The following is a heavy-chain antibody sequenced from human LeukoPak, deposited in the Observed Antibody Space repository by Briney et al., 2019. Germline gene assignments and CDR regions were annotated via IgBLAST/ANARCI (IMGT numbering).Heavy chain of an antibody. V-gene: IGHV3-49*03. J-gene: IGHJ4*02. CDR1: GFTFGDYS. CDR3: TRDRIMTDF. CDR2: IRNKASGGTT. Sequence: GGSLRLSCTASGFTFGDYSMTWFRQAPGKGLEWVSFIRNKASGGTTEHAASVRGRFTTSRDDSKSIAYLQMNSLKTEDTALYYCTRDRIMTDFWGQGTLVTVSS. D-gene: IGHD2-15*01.